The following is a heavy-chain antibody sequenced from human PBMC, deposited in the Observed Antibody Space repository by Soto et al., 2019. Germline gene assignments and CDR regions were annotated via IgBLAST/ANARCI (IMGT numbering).Heavy chain of an antibody. CDR2: ISSDGSNK. CDR1: GFTFTIYS. D-gene: IGHD2-21*01. V-gene: IGHV3-30-3*01. J-gene: IGHJ4*02. Sequence: QVQLVESGGGVVQPGRSLRLSCAASGFTFTIYSFHWVRQAPGKGLEWVAVISSDGSNKYYADSVKGRFTISRDNSKNTVYLHMNSLRAEDTALYYCARDYSTTAPFDYWGQGTLVTVSS. CDR3: ARDYSTTAPFDY.